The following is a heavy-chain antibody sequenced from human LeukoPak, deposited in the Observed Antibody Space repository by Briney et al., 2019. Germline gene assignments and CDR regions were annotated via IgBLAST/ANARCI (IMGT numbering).Heavy chain of an antibody. CDR2: IYYSGST. CDR1: GGSISGYY. D-gene: IGHD3-3*01. V-gene: IGHV4-59*01. J-gene: IGHJ6*02. Sequence: LETLSLTCTVSGGSISGYYWSWIRQPPGKGLEWIGYIYYSGSTNYNSSLKSRVTISLDTSKNQFSLKLNSVTAADTAVYYCARAPGYDFWSGPGTSYGMDVWGQGTTVTVSS. CDR3: ARAPGYDFWSGPGTSYGMDV.